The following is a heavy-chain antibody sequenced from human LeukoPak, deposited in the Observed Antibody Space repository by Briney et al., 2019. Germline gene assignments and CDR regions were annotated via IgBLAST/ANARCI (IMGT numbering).Heavy chain of an antibody. CDR1: GYTLTELS. J-gene: IGHJ6*02. V-gene: IGHV1-24*01. Sequence: SVKVSCKVSGYTLTELSMPWMRQAPGKGLERMGGFDPELGEIIYAQKFQGRVTLTEDTSTDRAYMKFGSLMSAHTLVSSFTTVSYYGSGSYSIGAPYYYYDMDVWGQRTTVTVSS. D-gene: IGHD3-10*01. CDR2: FDPELGEI. CDR3: TTVSYYGSGSYSIGAPYYYYDMDV.